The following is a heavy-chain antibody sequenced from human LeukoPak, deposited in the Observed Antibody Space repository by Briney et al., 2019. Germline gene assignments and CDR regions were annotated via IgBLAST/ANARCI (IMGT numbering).Heavy chain of an antibody. D-gene: IGHD1-26*01. CDR2: IYYSGST. CDR1: GGSISSSSYY. CDR3: ARRLVGATTIRDY. J-gene: IGHJ4*02. Sequence: PSETLSLTCTVSGGSISSSSYYWGWIRQPPGKGLEWIVSIYYSGSTYYNPSLKSRVTISVDTSKNQFSLKLSSVTAADTAVYYCARRLVGATTIRDYWGQGTLVTVSS. V-gene: IGHV4-39*01.